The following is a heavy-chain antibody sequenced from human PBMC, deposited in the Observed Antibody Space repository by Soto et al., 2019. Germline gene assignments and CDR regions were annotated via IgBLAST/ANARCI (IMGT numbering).Heavy chain of an antibody. CDR2: ISYSGGT. D-gene: IGHD2-2*01. V-gene: IGHV4-59*13. J-gene: IGHJ6*02. Sequence: SDTLSLTCTVSGGSISSYYWSWIRQPPGKGLEWIGSISYSGGTNYNPSLKTRLTISPDTSKKQFSLKLRSMTAAETAVYYCARDVLGYCSSTSCFYGLDVWGQGTTVTVSS. CDR3: ARDVLGYCSSTSCFYGLDV. CDR1: GGSISSYY.